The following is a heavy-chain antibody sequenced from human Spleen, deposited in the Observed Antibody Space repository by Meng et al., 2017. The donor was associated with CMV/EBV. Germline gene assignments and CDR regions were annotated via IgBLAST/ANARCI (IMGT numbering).Heavy chain of an antibody. J-gene: IGHJ6*02. CDR3: TRDMYSATTHYYYYYAMDA. V-gene: IGHV3-48*03. D-gene: IGHD6-13*01. CDR2: ISSSGNTI. Sequence: LKISCTVSGFMFSDYEMTWVRQAPGKGLEWVSYISSSGNTIYYADSVKGRFTVSRDNAKSSLYLQMNSLRTEDTALYYCTRDMYSATTHYYYYYAMDAWGRGTTVTVSS. CDR1: GFMFSDYE.